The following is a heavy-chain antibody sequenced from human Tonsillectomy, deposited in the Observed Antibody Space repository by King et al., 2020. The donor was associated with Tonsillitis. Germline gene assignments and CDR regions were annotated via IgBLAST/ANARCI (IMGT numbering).Heavy chain of an antibody. J-gene: IGHJ4*02. V-gene: IGHV3-21*01. Sequence: VQLVESGGGLVKPGGSLRLSCAASGFTFSTYSFNWVRQAPGKGLEWVSSISDGSRYIFYADSVKGRLTISRDNAKNSLYLQMNNLRAEDTAVYYCVRVAYYYDNSGYPFDYWGQGTLVTVSS. CDR1: GFTFSTYS. D-gene: IGHD3-22*01. CDR3: VRVAYYYDNSGYPFDY. CDR2: ISDGSRYI.